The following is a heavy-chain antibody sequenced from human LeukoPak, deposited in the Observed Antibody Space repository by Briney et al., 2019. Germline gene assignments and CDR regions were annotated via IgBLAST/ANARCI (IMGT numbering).Heavy chain of an antibody. J-gene: IGHJ4*02. CDR3: AKSLRSSGWYSSAPEPPSSDY. V-gene: IGHV3-23*01. D-gene: IGHD6-19*01. Sequence: GGSLRLSCAASGFTFSSYAMSWVRQAPGKGLEWVSAISGSGGSTYYADSVKGRFTISRDNSKNTLYLQMNSLRAEDTAVYYCAKSLRSSGWYSSAPEPPSSDYWGQGTLVTVSS. CDR2: ISGSGGST. CDR1: GFTFSSYA.